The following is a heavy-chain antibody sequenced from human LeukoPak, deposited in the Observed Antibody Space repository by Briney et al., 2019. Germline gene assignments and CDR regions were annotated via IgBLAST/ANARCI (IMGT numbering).Heavy chain of an antibody. J-gene: IGHJ4*02. CDR1: GYSFTTYY. Sequence: ASVKVSRKASGYSFTTYYIHWVRQAPGQGLEWMGIINPSRGSTTYAQKFQDKVTVTRDTSTSTVYMELSSLRPEDTAVYYCARDRRGDGFNHDYWGQGTLVTVSS. V-gene: IGHV1-46*01. D-gene: IGHD5-24*01. CDR3: ARDRRGDGFNHDY. CDR2: INPSRGST.